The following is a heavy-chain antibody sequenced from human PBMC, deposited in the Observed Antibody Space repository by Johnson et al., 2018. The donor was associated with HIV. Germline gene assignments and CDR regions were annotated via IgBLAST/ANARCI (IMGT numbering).Heavy chain of an antibody. J-gene: IGHJ3*02. CDR1: GFTFSSYA. Sequence: VQLVESGGGLVQPGGSLRLSCAASGFTFSSYAMSWVRQAPGKGLEWVSVIYSGGSTFYADSVKGRFTISRDNSGNTLYLQMNSLRAEDTAVYYCARGVYSSSWYGAFDIWGQGTMVTVSS. V-gene: IGHV3-66*01. CDR2: IYSGGST. CDR3: ARGVYSSSWYGAFDI. D-gene: IGHD6-13*01.